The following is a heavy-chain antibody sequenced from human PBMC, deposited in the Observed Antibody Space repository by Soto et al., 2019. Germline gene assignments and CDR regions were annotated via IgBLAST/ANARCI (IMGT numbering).Heavy chain of an antibody. Sequence: GWSLRLSCAASVFTFISYSMNWVRQAPGKGLEWVSSISSSSSYIYYADSVKGRFTISRDNAKNSLYLQMNSLRAEDTAVYYCARDLLPGGYFSYGMDVWGQGTTVTVSS. D-gene: IGHD3-22*01. J-gene: IGHJ6*02. CDR2: ISSSSSYI. V-gene: IGHV3-21*01. CDR3: ARDLLPGGYFSYGMDV. CDR1: VFTFISYS.